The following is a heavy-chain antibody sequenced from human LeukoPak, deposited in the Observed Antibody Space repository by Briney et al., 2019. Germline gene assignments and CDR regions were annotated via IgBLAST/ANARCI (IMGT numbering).Heavy chain of an antibody. CDR3: ARDLFPGTDTAMVSMDY. Sequence: GGSLRLSCAASGFTFSSYAMHWVRQAPGKGLEWVAVISYDGSNKYYADSVKGRFTISRDNSKNTLYLQMNSLRAEDTAVYYCARDLFPGTDTAMVSMDYWGQGTLVTVSS. D-gene: IGHD5-18*01. J-gene: IGHJ4*02. CDR2: ISYDGSNK. CDR1: GFTFSSYA. V-gene: IGHV3-30*04.